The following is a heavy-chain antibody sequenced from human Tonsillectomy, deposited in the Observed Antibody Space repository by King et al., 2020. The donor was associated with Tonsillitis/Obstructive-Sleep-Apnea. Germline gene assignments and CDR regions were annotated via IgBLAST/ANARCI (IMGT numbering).Heavy chain of an antibody. CDR1: CCSISSRSYY. CDR3: ARLYSRDYFDY. V-gene: IGHV4-39*01. D-gene: IGHD2-15*01. CDR2: IYYIGST. J-gene: IGHJ4*02. Sequence: QLQESGPGLVKPSETLSLTYTVSCCSISSRSYYWGWVREPPGKGQEWIGEIYYIGSTYPNPSLKSRITISVDTSTNQFSLKVSSVTAADTAMYYCARLYSRDYFDYWGQGTLVTVSS.